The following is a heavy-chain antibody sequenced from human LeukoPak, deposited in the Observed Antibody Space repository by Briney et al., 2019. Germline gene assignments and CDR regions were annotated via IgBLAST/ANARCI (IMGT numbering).Heavy chain of an antibody. CDR1: GFTFSIYG. V-gene: IGHV3-30*03. Sequence: PGGSLRLSCAASGFTFSIYGMHWVRQAPGKGLGWVAFTSNDGTTKYYADAVKGRFTISRDNSKNTLYLQMNSLRADDTAVYYCTRGGSNWYYFDYWGQGTLVTVSS. J-gene: IGHJ4*02. D-gene: IGHD6-13*01. CDR3: TRGGSNWYYFDY. CDR2: TSNDGTTK.